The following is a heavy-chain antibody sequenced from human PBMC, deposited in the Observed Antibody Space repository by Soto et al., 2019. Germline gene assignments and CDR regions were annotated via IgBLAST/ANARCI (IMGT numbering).Heavy chain of an antibody. CDR1: GGSFSGYY. CDR2: INHSGST. Sequence: SETLSLTCAVYGGSFSGYYWSWIRQPPGKGLEWIGEINHSGSTNYNPSLKSRVTISVDTSKNQFSLKLSSVTAADTAVYYCARGRRFYYYYGMDVWGQGTTVT. CDR3: ARGRRFYYYYGMDV. V-gene: IGHV4-34*01. J-gene: IGHJ6*02.